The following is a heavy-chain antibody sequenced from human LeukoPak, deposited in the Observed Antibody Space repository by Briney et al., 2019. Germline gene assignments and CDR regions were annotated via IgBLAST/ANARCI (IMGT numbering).Heavy chain of an antibody. CDR1: GGTFSSYA. CDR2: VIPIFATA. Sequence: SVKVSCKASGGTFSSYAISWVRQAPGQGLEWMGGVIPIFATANYAQKFQGRVTITTDESTSTAYMELSSLRSEDTAVYYCARGPGLERFDYWGQGTLVTVSS. CDR3: ARGPGLERFDY. D-gene: IGHD1-1*01. V-gene: IGHV1-69*05. J-gene: IGHJ4*02.